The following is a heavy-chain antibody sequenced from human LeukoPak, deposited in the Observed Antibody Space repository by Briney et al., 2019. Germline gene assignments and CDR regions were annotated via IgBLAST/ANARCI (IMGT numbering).Heavy chain of an antibody. CDR2: IIPIFGTA. CDR1: GGTFSSYA. J-gene: IGHJ6*02. Sequence: ASVKVSCKASGGTFSSYAISWVRQAPGQGLEWMGGIIPIFGTANYAQKFQGRVTITADESTSTAYMELSSLRSEDTAVYYCAADGPYGMDVWGQGTTVTVSS. V-gene: IGHV1-69*13. CDR3: AADGPYGMDV.